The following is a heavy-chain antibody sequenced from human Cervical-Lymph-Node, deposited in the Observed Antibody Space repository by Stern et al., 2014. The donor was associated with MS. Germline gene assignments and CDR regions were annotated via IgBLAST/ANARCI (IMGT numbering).Heavy chain of an antibody. Sequence: QVQLQQWGAGLLKPSETLSLTCAVSGESFSGYYWSWIRQPPGKGLEWIGEISHSGSTNYNPSLESRATISVDTSKDQVSLRLTSVTAADTAVYYCARGTPRYYYYGMDVWGQGTTVTVSS. CDR1: GESFSGYY. V-gene: IGHV4-34*01. CDR3: ARGTPRYYYYGMDV. CDR2: ISHSGST. J-gene: IGHJ6*02.